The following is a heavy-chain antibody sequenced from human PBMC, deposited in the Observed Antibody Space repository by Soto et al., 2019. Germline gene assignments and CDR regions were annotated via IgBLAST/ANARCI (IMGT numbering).Heavy chain of an antibody. Sequence: EVQLVESGGGLVQPGGSLRLSCAASGFTFSSYWMSWVRQAPGKGLEWVANIKQDGSEKYYVDSVKGRFTISRDNAKNSLYLQMNSLRAEDTAVYYCAVDLGPISGAFDIWGQGTMVTVSS. J-gene: IGHJ3*02. CDR3: AVDLGPISGAFDI. D-gene: IGHD3-10*01. CDR2: IKQDGSEK. CDR1: GFTFSSYW. V-gene: IGHV3-7*01.